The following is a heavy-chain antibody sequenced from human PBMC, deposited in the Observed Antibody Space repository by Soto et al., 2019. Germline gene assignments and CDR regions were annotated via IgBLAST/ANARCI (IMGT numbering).Heavy chain of an antibody. Sequence: QVQLQQWGAGLLKPSETLSLTCAVYGGSFSGYYWSWIRQPPGKGLEWIGEINHSGSTNYNPSLNSRVTISVDKSKNQFSLKLSSVTAADTAVYYCARVYSSSGPAYYFDYWGQGTLVTVSS. CDR3: ARVYSSSGPAYYFDY. V-gene: IGHV4-34*01. D-gene: IGHD6-6*01. CDR2: INHSGST. J-gene: IGHJ4*02. CDR1: GGSFSGYY.